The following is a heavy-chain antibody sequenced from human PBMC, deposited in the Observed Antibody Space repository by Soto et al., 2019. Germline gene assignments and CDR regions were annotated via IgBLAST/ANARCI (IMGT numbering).Heavy chain of an antibody. D-gene: IGHD5-18*01. CDR3: ARARQRDTGRGLDV. J-gene: IGHJ6*02. V-gene: IGHV4-59*01. CDR1: GDSITNYF. Sequence: QVQLQESGPGLVKPSETMSLTCTISGDSITNYFWNWIRQPPGKGLEWIGYISYSGSTSYNPSLQSRVTISSDTSKNQFSLQLSSVTAADTAVYYCARARQRDTGRGLDVWGQGTTVTVS. CDR2: ISYSGST.